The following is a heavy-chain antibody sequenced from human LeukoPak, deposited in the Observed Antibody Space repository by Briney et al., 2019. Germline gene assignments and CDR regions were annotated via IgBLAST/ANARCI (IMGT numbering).Heavy chain of an antibody. CDR2: ISGSGGST. Sequence: GGSLRLSCAASGFTFSSYGMSWVRQAPGKGLEGVSAISGSGGSTYYADSVKGRFTISRDNSKNTLYLQMNRLRAEDTAVYYCARVGNPVFYYYMDVWGKGATVTVSS. CDR3: ARVGNPVFYYYMDV. CDR1: GFTFSSYG. D-gene: IGHD1-14*01. V-gene: IGHV3-23*01. J-gene: IGHJ6*03.